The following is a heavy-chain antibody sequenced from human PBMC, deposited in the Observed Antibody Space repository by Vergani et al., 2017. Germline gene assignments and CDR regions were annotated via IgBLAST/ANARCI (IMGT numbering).Heavy chain of an antibody. CDR2: INPNSGGT. D-gene: IGHD2-2*01. CDR1: GYTFTDYF. J-gene: IGHJ4*02. Sequence: QVQLVQSGAEVKKPGASVQVSCKASGYTFTDYFMHWVRQAPGQGLEWMGWINPNSGGTNYAQKFQGRVTMTRDTSISTAYMELSNLRSDDTAVYYCAXVGTSANRDYFEYWGQGTLVTVSS. CDR3: AXVGTSANRDYFEY. V-gene: IGHV1-2*02.